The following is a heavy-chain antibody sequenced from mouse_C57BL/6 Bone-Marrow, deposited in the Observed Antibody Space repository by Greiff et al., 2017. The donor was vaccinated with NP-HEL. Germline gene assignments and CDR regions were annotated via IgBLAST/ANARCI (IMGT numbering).Heavy chain of an antibody. CDR2: IDPETGDT. CDR3: TTDSWNYFDY. D-gene: IGHD1-1*01. CDR1: GFTIKDDY. J-gene: IGHJ2*01. V-gene: IGHV14-4*01. Sequence: EVQRVESGAELVRPGASVKLSCTASGFTIKDDYMHWVKQRPEQGLEWIGWIDPETGDTEYASKFQGKATITADTSSNTAYLQLSSLTSEDTAVYYCTTDSWNYFDYWGQGTTLTVSS.